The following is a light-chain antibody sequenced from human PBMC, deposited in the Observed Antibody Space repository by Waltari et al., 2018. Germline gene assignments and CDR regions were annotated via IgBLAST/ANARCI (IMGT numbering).Light chain of an antibody. CDR2: DVN. CDR3: SSYTSRSTSV. J-gene: IGLJ1*01. Sequence: QSALTQPASVSGSPGPSITISCPGTRSHLGGFNSLPWYQQHPGKAPKLMIYDVNKRPSGVSNRFSGSKSGDTASLTISGLQAEDEAVYYCSSYTSRSTSVFGTGTKVTVL. V-gene: IGLV2-14*01. CDR1: RSHLGGFNS.